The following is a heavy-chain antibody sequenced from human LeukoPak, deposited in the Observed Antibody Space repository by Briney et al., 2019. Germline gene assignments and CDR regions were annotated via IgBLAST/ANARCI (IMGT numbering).Heavy chain of an antibody. Sequence: SETLSLTCTVSGGSISSSSYYWGWLRQPPGMGLEWIGSIYYSGSTYYNPSLKSRVTISVDTSKNQFSLNLSSVTAADTAVYYCARLYYDSSGYYQICYFDYWGQGTLVTVSS. CDR1: GGSISSSSYY. CDR3: ARLYYDSSGYYQICYFDY. CDR2: IYYSGST. J-gene: IGHJ4*02. D-gene: IGHD3-22*01. V-gene: IGHV4-39*01.